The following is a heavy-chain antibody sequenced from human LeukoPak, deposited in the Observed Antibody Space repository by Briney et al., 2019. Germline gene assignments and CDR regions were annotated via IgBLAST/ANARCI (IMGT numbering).Heavy chain of an antibody. J-gene: IGHJ4*02. CDR3: ARAQWGETTGYNSAFDY. Sequence: GESLQISWKASGYVLTSYWIGWGRQLPVKGLEWMAIIYPGDSETRYTPSFQGQLNISADKSVNTDYLQWSTMKASDTAMYYCARAQWGETTGYNSAFDYWGQGTLVTVSS. V-gene: IGHV5-51*01. CDR1: GYVLTSYW. CDR2: IYPGDSET. D-gene: IGHD3-9*01.